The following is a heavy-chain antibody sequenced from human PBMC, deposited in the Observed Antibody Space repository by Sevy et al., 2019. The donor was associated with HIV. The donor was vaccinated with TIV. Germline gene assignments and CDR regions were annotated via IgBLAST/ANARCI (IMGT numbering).Heavy chain of an antibody. V-gene: IGHV3-11*01. CDR3: ASGEVGATDWYFDL. CDR1: GFIFSDYY. D-gene: IGHD1-26*01. CDR2: ISSSGNTI. Sequence: GGSLRLSCAASGFIFSDYYMSWIRQAPGKGLEWVSYISSSGNTIYYADSVKGRFTMSRDNAKNSLFMQMNSLRVEDTAIYYCASGEVGATDWYFDLWGRGTLVTVSS. J-gene: IGHJ2*01.